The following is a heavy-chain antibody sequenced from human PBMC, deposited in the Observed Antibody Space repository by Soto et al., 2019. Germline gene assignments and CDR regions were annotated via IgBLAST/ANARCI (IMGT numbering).Heavy chain of an antibody. V-gene: IGHV3-48*02. D-gene: IGHD2-15*01. J-gene: IGHJ6*02. CDR3: AREGWPLLQTGMDV. Sequence: PGGSLGLSCAASGFTFRSYSMNWVRQAPGKGPEWVSYISSSNRTINYADSVKGRFIISRDNAKNSLYLQMHSLRDEDTAVYYCAREGWPLLQTGMDVWGQGTTVTVSS. CDR2: ISSSNRTI. CDR1: GFTFRSYS.